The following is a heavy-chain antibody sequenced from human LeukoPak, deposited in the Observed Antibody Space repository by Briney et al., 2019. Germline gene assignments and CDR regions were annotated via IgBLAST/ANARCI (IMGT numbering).Heavy chain of an antibody. J-gene: IGHJ6*03. D-gene: IGHD3-22*01. CDR1: GGSISSYY. CDR2: IYTSGST. CDR3: ARTVVIDYYYYMDV. Sequence: SETLSLTCTVSGGSISSYYWSWIRQPPGKGLEWIGYIYTSGSTNYNPSLKSRVTISVDTSKNQFSLKLSSVAAAGTAVYYCARTVVIDYYYYMDVWGKGTTVTVSS. V-gene: IGHV4-4*09.